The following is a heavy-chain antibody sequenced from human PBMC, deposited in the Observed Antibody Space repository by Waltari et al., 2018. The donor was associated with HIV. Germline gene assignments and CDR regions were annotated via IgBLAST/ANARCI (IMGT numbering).Heavy chain of an antibody. J-gene: IGHJ3*02. CDR1: GFAFSGYD. V-gene: IGHV3-30*01. CDR3: ARDQTMTRAFDI. D-gene: IGHD3-22*01. Sequence: QVELVESGGGVVQAGRSLRLLWAASGFAFSGYDMHWVRQAPGKGLEWVAVISYDGSNKYYSDSVKGRFTISRDNSKNALYLQMNSLRAEDTAVYYCARDQTMTRAFDIWGQGTMVTVSS. CDR2: ISYDGSNK.